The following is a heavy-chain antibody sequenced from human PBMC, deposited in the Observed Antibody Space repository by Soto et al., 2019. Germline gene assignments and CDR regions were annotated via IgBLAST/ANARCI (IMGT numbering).Heavy chain of an antibody. D-gene: IGHD3-10*01. Sequence: ASVKVSCKASGYTFTSYYMHWVRQAPGQGLEWMGIINPSGGSTSYAQKFQGRVTMTRDTSTSTVYMELSSLRSEDTVVYYCAIDSLDLEFGELSYYYGMDVWGQGTTVTVSS. V-gene: IGHV1-46*01. CDR3: AIDSLDLEFGELSYYYGMDV. J-gene: IGHJ6*02. CDR1: GYTFTSYY. CDR2: INPSGGST.